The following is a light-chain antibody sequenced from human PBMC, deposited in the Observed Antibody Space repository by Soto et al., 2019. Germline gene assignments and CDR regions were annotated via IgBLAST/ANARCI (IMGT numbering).Light chain of an antibody. J-gene: IGKJ4*01. Sequence: EIVVTQTPLSLSVTPGQPASISCKTSQSLLHSDGKTYLYWYMQKPGQPPHLLIFEGFNRFPGVPESFSGSGSGTDFTLKISRVEAEDVGTYYCLQSMQLPLTFGGGTKVEMK. CDR2: EGF. V-gene: IGKV2D-29*01. CDR1: QSLLHSDGKTY. CDR3: LQSMQLPLT.